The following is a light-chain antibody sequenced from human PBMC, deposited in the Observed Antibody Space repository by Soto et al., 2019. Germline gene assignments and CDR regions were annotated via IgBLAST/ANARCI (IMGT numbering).Light chain of an antibody. CDR1: SSDVGGYNY. CDR2: DVS. J-gene: IGLJ2*01. V-gene: IGLV2-14*03. Sequence: QSALTQPASVSGSPGQSITISCTGTSSDVGGYNYVSWYQHHPGKAPKLMIYDVSNRPSGVSNRFSGSKSGNTASLTISGLQAEDEDDYYCSSYTSSSTTFFGGGTKLTVL. CDR3: SSYTSSSTTF.